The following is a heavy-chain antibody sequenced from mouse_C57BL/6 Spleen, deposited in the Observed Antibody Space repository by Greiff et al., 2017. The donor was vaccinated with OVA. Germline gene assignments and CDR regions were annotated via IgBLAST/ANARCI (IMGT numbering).Heavy chain of an antibody. J-gene: IGHJ2*01. V-gene: IGHV1-69*01. Sequence: QVQLQQPGAELVMPGASVKLSCKASGYTFTSYWMHWVKQRPGQGLEWIGEIDPSDSYTNYNQKFKGKSTLTVDKSSSTAYMQLSSLTYEDSTVYYCARRDDYFDYWGQGTTLTVSS. CDR2: IDPSDSYT. CDR3: ARRDDYFDY. CDR1: GYTFTSYW.